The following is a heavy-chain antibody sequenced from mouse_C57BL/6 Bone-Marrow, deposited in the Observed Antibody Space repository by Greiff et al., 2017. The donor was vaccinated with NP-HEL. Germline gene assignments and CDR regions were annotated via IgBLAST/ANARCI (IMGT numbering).Heavy chain of an antibody. V-gene: IGHV1-50*01. CDR2: IDPSDSYT. J-gene: IGHJ2*01. D-gene: IGHD1-2*01. CDR1: GFTFTSYW. CDR3: ARTEYYGLSVFDY. Sequence: QVQLQQSGAELVKPGASVKLSCTASGFTFTSYWMQWVKQRPGQGLEWIGDIDPSDSYTNYNQNFKGKATLTVDTSSSTAYMQLSSLTSEDSAVYYCARTEYYGLSVFDYWGQGTTLTVSS.